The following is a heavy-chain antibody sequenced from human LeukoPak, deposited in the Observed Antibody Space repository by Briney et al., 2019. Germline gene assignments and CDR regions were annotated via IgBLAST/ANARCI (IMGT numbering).Heavy chain of an antibody. CDR1: GYTFTSYG. Sequence: ASVKVSCKASGYTFTSYGISWVRQAPGQGLEWMGWISAYNGNTNYAQKLQGRVTMTTDTSTSTAYMELRSLRSDDTAVYYCARVTTFSGSYYFDYWGQGTLVTVPS. V-gene: IGHV1-18*01. D-gene: IGHD3-22*01. CDR2: ISAYNGNT. J-gene: IGHJ4*02. CDR3: ARVTTFSGSYYFDY.